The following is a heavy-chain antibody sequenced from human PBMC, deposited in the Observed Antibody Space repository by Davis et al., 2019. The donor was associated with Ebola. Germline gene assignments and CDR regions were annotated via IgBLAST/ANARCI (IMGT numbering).Heavy chain of an antibody. CDR1: GFTFNYYD. V-gene: IGHV3-23*01. D-gene: IGHD6-13*01. CDR2: ISGSGGST. Sequence: GESLKISCAASGFTFNYYDLNWVRQAPGKGLEWVSAISGSGGSTYYADSVKGRFTISRDNSKNTLYLQMNSLRAEDTAVYYCAKVVAAAGIFDYWGQGTLVTVSS. J-gene: IGHJ4*02. CDR3: AKVVAAAGIFDY.